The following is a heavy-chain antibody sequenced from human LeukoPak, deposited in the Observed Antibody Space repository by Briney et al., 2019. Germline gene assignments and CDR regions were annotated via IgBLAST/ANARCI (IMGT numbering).Heavy chain of an antibody. CDR2: IHSSGAT. CDR3: TVFGDSNH. CDR1: GFTGSNNY. V-gene: IGHV3-53*01. Sequence: PGGSLRLSCAASGFTGSNNYVSWVRQAPGMGLEWVSAIHSSGATCYADSVKGRFTISRDTSKNTLYLQISSLRVEDTAVYYCTVFGDSNHLGQGTLVTVSS. D-gene: IGHD4-17*01. J-gene: IGHJ5*02.